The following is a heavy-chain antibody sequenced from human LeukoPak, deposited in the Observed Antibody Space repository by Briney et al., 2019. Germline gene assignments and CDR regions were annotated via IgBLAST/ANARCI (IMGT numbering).Heavy chain of an antibody. CDR1: GYTFASYG. D-gene: IGHD1-26*01. V-gene: IGHV1-2*02. Sequence: VSVKVSCKASGYTFASYGISWVRQAPGQGLEWMGWINPNSGGTNYAQKFQGRVTMTRDTSISTAYMELSRLRSDDTAVYYCARDSSVVGATGDYWGQGTLVTVSS. CDR2: INPNSGGT. CDR3: ARDSSVVGATGDY. J-gene: IGHJ4*02.